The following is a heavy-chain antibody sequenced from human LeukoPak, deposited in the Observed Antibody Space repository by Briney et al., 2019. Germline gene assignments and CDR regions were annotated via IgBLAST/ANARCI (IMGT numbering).Heavy chain of an antibody. D-gene: IGHD2-2*01. CDR3: ARGHCSSTSCYCFDY. CDR2: IIPIFGTA. CDR1: GGTFSSYA. V-gene: IGHV1-69*13. J-gene: IGHJ4*02. Sequence: SVKVSCKASGGTFSSYAISWVRQAPGQGLEWMGGIIPIFGTANYAQKFQGRVTITADESTSTAYMELSSLRSEDTAVYYCARGHCSSTSCYCFDYWGQGTLVIVSS.